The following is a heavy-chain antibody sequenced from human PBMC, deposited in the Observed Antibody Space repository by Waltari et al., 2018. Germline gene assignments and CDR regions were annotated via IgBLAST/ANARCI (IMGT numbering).Heavy chain of an antibody. Sequence: QVQLVQSGAEVKKPGASVKVSCKASGYTFTGYYMHWVRQAPGQGLEWMGWINPNSGGTNYAQKFQGRVTMTRDTSISTAYMELSRLRSDDTAVYYCARDALLWFGELPPTEYYFDYWGQGTLVTVSS. V-gene: IGHV1-2*02. CDR2: INPNSGGT. D-gene: IGHD3-10*01. J-gene: IGHJ4*02. CDR1: GYTFTGYY. CDR3: ARDALLWFGELPPTEYYFDY.